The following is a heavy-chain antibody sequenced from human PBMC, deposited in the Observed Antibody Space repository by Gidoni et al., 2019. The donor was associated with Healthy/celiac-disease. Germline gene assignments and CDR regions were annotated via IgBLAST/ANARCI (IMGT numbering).Heavy chain of an antibody. CDR3: ARDGGVSYGSGRYQYFDY. CDR2: RGYDGSNK. V-gene: IGHV3-33*01. J-gene: IGHJ4*02. Sequence: QVQLVESGGGVVQPGRSLRLSCAASGFTFSSYAMHWVRQAPGKGLEWVAVRGYDGSNKYYADSVKGRFTISRDNSKNTLYLQMNSLSAEDTAVYYCARDGGVSYGSGRYQYFDYWGQGTLVTVSS. CDR1: GFTFSSYA. D-gene: IGHD3-10*01.